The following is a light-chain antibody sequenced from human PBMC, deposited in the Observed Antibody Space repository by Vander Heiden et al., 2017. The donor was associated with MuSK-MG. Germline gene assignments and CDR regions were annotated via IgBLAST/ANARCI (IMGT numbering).Light chain of an antibody. J-gene: IGLJ2*01. Sequence: SSELTQDPAVSVALGQTVRITCHGDSLRSYSASWYQQKPGQAPVVVIYATNKRPSGIPDRFSGSSSGNTASLTITATQAEDEADYYCTSRDSSDQHPHVVFGGGTKLTVL. CDR3: TSRDSSDQHPHVV. V-gene: IGLV3-19*01. CDR1: SLRSYS. CDR2: ATN.